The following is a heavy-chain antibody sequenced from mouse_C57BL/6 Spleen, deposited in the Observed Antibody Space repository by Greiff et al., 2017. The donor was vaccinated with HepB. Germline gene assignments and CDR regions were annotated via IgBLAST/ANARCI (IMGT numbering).Heavy chain of an antibody. CDR2: IDPSDSYT. D-gene: IGHD2-4*01. CDR1: GYTFTSYW. J-gene: IGHJ4*01. Sequence: QVQLQQPGAELVMPGASVKLSCKASGYTFTSYWMHWVKQRPGQGLEWIGEIDPSDSYTNYNQKFKGKSTLTVDKSSSTAYMQLSSLTSEDSAVYYCARKGLRRWDAMDYWGQGTSVTVSS. V-gene: IGHV1-69*01. CDR3: ARKGLRRWDAMDY.